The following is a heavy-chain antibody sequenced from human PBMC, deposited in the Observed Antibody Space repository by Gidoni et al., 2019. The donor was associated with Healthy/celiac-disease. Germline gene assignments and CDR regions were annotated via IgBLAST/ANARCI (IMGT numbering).Heavy chain of an antibody. CDR2: INPSGGST. J-gene: IGHJ4*02. CDR1: GYTFTSNY. Sequence: QVQLVQSGAEVKKPGASVKVSCKASGYTFTSNYMHWVRQAPGQGLEWMGIINPSGGSTSYAQKFQGRVTMTRDTSTSTVYMELSSLRSEDTAVYYCARGPLQYSSGLTRFDYWGQGTLVTVSS. V-gene: IGHV1-46*01. D-gene: IGHD6-19*01. CDR3: ARGPLQYSSGLTRFDY.